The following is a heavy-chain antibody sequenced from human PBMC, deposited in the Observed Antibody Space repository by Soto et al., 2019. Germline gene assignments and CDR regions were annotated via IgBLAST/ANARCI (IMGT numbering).Heavy chain of an antibody. D-gene: IGHD2-2*01. CDR3: ARDGVVVPAAILTLGFDP. CDR1: GYTFTSYY. V-gene: IGHV1-46*01. Sequence: QVQLVQSGAEVKKPGASVKVSCKASGYTFTSYYMHWVRQAPGQGLERMGIINPGGGSTSYAQKFQGRVTMTRDTATSTVYMELSSLRSEDTAVYYCARDGVVVPAAILTLGFDPWGQGTLVTVSS. CDR2: INPGGGST. J-gene: IGHJ5*02.